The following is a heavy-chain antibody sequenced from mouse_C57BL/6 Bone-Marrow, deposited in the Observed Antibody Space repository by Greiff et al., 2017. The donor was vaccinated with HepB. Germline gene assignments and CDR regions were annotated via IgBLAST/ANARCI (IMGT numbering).Heavy chain of an antibody. Sequence: EVQLVESGGGLVQPGGSLKLSCAASGFTFSDYYMYWVRQTPEKRLEWVAYISNGGGSTYYPDTVKGRFTISRANAKNTLYLQMSRLKSEDTAMYYCARGLPAYYFDYWGQGTTLTVSS. CDR1: GFTFSDYY. J-gene: IGHJ2*01. CDR3: ARGLPAYYFDY. CDR2: ISNGGGST. V-gene: IGHV5-12*01. D-gene: IGHD2-4*01.